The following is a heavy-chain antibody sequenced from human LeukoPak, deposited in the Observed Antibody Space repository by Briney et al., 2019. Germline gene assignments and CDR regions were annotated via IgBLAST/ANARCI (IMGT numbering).Heavy chain of an antibody. D-gene: IGHD1-26*01. CDR3: AKVAGVFIVGAYDY. Sequence: GGSLRLSCAASGFTFSSYGMHWVRQAPGKGLEGVAVISYDGSNKYYADSVKGRFTIYRDNSKNTLYLQMNSLRAEDTAVYYCAKVAGVFIVGAYDYWGQGTLVTVSS. CDR2: ISYDGSNK. V-gene: IGHV3-30*18. CDR1: GFTFSSYG. J-gene: IGHJ4*02.